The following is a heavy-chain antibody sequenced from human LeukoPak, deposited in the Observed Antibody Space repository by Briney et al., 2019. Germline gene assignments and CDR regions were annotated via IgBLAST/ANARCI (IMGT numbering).Heavy chain of an antibody. D-gene: IGHD5-24*01. V-gene: IGHV1-8*03. Sequence: ASVKVSCKASGYTFTSYDINWVRQATGQGLEWMGWMNPNSGNTGYAQKFQGRVTITRNTSISTAYMELSSLRSEGTAVYYCARGRGYKRAFDIWGQGTMVTVSS. J-gene: IGHJ3*02. CDR3: ARGRGYKRAFDI. CDR1: GYTFTSYD. CDR2: MNPNSGNT.